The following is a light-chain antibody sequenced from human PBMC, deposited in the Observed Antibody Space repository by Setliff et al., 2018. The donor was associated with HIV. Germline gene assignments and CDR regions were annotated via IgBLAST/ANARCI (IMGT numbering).Light chain of an antibody. J-gene: IGLJ1*01. CDR3: QVWDSSSDHYV. CDR2: YDS. V-gene: IGLV3-21*04. CDR1: NIGSKS. Sequence: SYELTQPPSGSVAPGKTARITCGGNNIGSKSVHWYQQKPGQAPVLVIYYDSDRPSGIPERFSGSNSGNTATLTISWVEAGDEADYYCQVWDSSSDHYVFGTGTKV.